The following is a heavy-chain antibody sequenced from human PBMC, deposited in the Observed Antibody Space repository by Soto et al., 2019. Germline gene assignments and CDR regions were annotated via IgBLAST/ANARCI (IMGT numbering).Heavy chain of an antibody. CDR2: ISYDGSNK. CDR1: GFTFSSYA. J-gene: IGHJ6*02. D-gene: IGHD6-13*01. CDR3: ARDDTAAAVDYYYYGMDV. Sequence: ESGGGVVQPGRSLRLFCAASGFTFSSYAMHWVRQAPGKGLEWVAVISYDGSNKYYADSVKGRFTISRDNSKNTLYLQMNSLRAEDTAVYYCARDDTAAAVDYYYYGMDVWGQGTTVTVSS. V-gene: IGHV3-30-3*01.